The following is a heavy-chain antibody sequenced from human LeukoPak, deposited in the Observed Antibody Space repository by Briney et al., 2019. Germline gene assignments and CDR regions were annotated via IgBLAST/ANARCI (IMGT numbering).Heavy chain of an antibody. D-gene: IGHD3-22*01. Sequence: PSGTLSLTCTVSGGSVSSGGYYWSWIRQHPRKGLEWIGYIYFSGSTYYNPSLKSRITISIDTSKNQFSLELSSVTDADTAVYYCARGYSSGYYYVRNWGQGTLVTVSS. V-gene: IGHV4-31*03. CDR1: GGSVSSGGYY. CDR3: ARGYSSGYYYVRN. J-gene: IGHJ4*02. CDR2: IYFSGST.